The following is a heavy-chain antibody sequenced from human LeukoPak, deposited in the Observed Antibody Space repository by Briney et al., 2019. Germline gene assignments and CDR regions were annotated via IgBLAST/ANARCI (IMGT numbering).Heavy chain of an antibody. D-gene: IGHD3-22*01. J-gene: IGHJ3*01. CDR2: ITSKSSGEVR. CDR3: ITGFWDSSGFYHGDDAFDV. Sequence: GGSLRLSCVASGFTFSNAWMTWVRQAPGRGLEWVGRITSKSSGEVRVYATPVQGRFTISRDDSKNTVYVQMNSLKTEDTAVYYCITGFWDSSGFYHGDDAFDVWGQGTLVAVSS. CDR1: GFTFSNAW. V-gene: IGHV3-15*01.